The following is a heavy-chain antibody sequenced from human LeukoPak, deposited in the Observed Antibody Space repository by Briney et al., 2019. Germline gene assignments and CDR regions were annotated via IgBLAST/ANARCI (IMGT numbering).Heavy chain of an antibody. J-gene: IGHJ5*02. D-gene: IGHD2-2*01. Sequence: SETLSLTCTVSDGSVSNYFWSWIRQPPGKGLEWIGYIYYSGSTDYNPSLKSRVTMSVDTSKNQFSLKLSSVTAADTAVYYCARDVSKYLLTGFDPWGQGTLVAVSS. CDR3: ARDVSKYLLTGFDP. CDR2: IYYSGST. V-gene: IGHV4-59*02. CDR1: DGSVSNYF.